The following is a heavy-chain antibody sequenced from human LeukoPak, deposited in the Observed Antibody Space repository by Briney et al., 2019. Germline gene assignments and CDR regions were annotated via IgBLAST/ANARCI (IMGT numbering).Heavy chain of an antibody. CDR3: ARDFEDGRYSVCLGY. D-gene: IGHD1-26*01. CDR2: IYSGGGT. CDR1: GFTFSSYA. Sequence: GGSLRLSCAASGFTFSSYAMSWVRQAPGKGLEWVSVIYSGGGTKYADSVEGRFTISRDNSQNMVYLQMNSLRAEDTAVYYCARDFEDGRYSVCLGYWGQGSLVTVSS. V-gene: IGHV3-66*01. J-gene: IGHJ4*02.